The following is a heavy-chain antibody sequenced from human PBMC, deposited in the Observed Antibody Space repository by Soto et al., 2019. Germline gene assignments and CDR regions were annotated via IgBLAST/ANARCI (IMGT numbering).Heavy chain of an antibody. CDR1: GGSFSGYY. Sequence: SETLSLTCAVYGGSFSGYYWSWIRQPPGKGLEWIGEINHSGSTNYNPSLKSRVTISVDTSKNQFFLKLSSVTAADTAVYYCASMISANYDILTGYYSYFDYWGQGTLVTVSS. J-gene: IGHJ4*02. V-gene: IGHV4-34*01. CDR3: ASMISANYDILTGYYSYFDY. CDR2: INHSGST. D-gene: IGHD3-9*01.